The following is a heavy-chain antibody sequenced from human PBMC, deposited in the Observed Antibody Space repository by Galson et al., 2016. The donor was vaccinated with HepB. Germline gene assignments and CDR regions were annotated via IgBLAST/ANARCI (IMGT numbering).Heavy chain of an antibody. CDR1: AFTFSTYW. V-gene: IGHV3-7*01. Sequence: SLRLSCAASAFTFSTYWMSWVRQAPGKGLEWVANINQDGSEKSYVDSVKGRFTISRDNAKNSLYLHMNSLRAEDTAFYYCARAEPYYYGSRHFDYWGQGILVTVSS. J-gene: IGHJ4*02. CDR2: INQDGSEK. D-gene: IGHD3-10*01. CDR3: ARAEPYYYGSRHFDY.